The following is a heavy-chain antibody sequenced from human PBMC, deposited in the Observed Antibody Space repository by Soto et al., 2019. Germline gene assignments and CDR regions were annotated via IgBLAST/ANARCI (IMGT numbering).Heavy chain of an antibody. CDR3: ARDIVVVTAIRTLNWFDP. V-gene: IGHV1-2*02. Sequence: ASVKVSCKASGYTFTGYYMHWVRQAPGQGLEWMGWINPNSGGTNYAQKFQGRVTMTRDTSISTAYMELSRLRSDDTAVYYCARDIVVVTAIRTLNWFDPWGQGTLVTDSS. CDR1: GYTFTGYY. CDR2: INPNSGGT. J-gene: IGHJ5*02. D-gene: IGHD2-21*02.